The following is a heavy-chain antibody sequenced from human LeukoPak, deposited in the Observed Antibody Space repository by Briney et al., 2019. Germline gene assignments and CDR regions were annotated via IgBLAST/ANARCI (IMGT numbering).Heavy chain of an antibody. J-gene: IGHJ5*02. CDR3: ARVNSGSYYVYNWFDP. Sequence: GGSLRLSCAASGFTFSSHAMHWVRQAPGKGLEWVAVISYDGSNKYYADSVKGRFTISRDNSKNTLYLQMNSLRAEDTAVYYCARVNSGSYYVYNWFDPWGQGTLVTVSS. V-gene: IGHV3-30*04. CDR1: GFTFSSHA. D-gene: IGHD1-26*01. CDR2: ISYDGSNK.